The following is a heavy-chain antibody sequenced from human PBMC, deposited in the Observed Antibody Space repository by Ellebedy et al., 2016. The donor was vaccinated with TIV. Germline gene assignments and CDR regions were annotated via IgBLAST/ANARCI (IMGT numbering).Heavy chain of an antibody. J-gene: IGHJ6*02. D-gene: IGHD5-18*01. CDR3: ARDRGGTAMVPWYYYGLDV. Sequence: GESLKISCAAAGFTFSSHAMTWVRQAPGKGLQWVAVISYDGSNKNYADSVKGRFTISRDKSKNTLYLQMYSLRPEDTGVYYCARDRGGTAMVPWYYYGLDVWGQGTTVTVSS. CDR1: GFTFSSHA. V-gene: IGHV3-30*03. CDR2: ISYDGSNK.